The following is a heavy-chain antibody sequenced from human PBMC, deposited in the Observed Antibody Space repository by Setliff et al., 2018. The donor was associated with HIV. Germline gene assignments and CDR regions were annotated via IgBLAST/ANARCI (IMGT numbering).Heavy chain of an antibody. J-gene: IGHJ4*02. CDR2: IIPIFGTA. V-gene: IGHV1-69*13. D-gene: IGHD3-22*01. CDR3: ARGGNYYDSSGGFDY. CDR1: GGTFSSYA. Sequence: SVKVSCKAPGGTFSSYAISWVRQAPGQGLEWMGGIIPIFGTANYAQKFQGRVTITADESTSTAYMELSSLRSEDTAVYYCARGGNYYDSSGGFDYWGQGTLVTAPQ.